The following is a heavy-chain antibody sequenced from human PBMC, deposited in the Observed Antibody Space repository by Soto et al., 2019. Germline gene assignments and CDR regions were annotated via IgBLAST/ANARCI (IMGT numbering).Heavy chain of an antibody. J-gene: IGHJ4*02. V-gene: IGHV4-38-2*02. CDR1: GYSISSGYY. D-gene: IGHD6-19*01. Sequence: SETLSLTCAVSGYSISSGYYWGWIRRPPGKGLEWIGSIYHSGSTYYNPSLKSRVTISVDTSKNQFSLKLSSVTAADTAVYYCAREQQSGWDFDYWGQGTLVTVSS. CDR3: AREQQSGWDFDY. CDR2: IYHSGST.